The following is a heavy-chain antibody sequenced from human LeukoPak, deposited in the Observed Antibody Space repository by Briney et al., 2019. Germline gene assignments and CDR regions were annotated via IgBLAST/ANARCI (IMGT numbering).Heavy chain of an antibody. CDR3: AKDVAWIQFGD. D-gene: IGHD5-24*01. CDR2: ISPNGVIT. V-gene: IGHV3-23*01. J-gene: IGHJ4*02. CDR1: GFTFSSHG. Sequence: GGSLRLSCAASGFTFSSHGMNWVRQAPGKGLEWVSGISPNGVITYYADSVKGRFTISRDNSKGTVYLQMNSLRPEDTAIYYCAKDVAWIQFGDWGRGTLVTVSS.